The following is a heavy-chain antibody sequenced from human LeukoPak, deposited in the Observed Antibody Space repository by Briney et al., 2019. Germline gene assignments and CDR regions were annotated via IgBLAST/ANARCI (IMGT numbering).Heavy chain of an antibody. CDR1: GFTYSNYW. V-gene: IGHV3-74*01. J-gene: IGHJ4*02. Sequence: GGSLRLSCAASGFTYSNYWMHWVRRTPGKGLVWVSRINSDASSTSYADSVKGRFTISRDRAKNTLYLQMNGLRADDTAVYYCATSLYSGTKLDYWGQGTLVTVSS. CDR3: ATSLYSGTKLDY. D-gene: IGHD1-26*01. CDR2: INSDASST.